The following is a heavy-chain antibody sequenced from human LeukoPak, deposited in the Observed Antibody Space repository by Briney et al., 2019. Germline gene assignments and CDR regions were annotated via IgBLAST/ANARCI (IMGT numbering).Heavy chain of an antibody. V-gene: IGHV3-23*01. CDR2: ISGSGGST. CDR1: GFTFSSYA. Sequence: GGPLRLSCAASGFTFSSYAMSWVRQAPGKGLEWVSAISGSGGSTYYADSVKGRFTISRGNSKNTLYLQMNSLRAEDTAVYYCAKGTIAARPSGPDYWGQGTLVTVSS. CDR3: AKGTIAARPSGPDY. D-gene: IGHD6-6*01. J-gene: IGHJ4*02.